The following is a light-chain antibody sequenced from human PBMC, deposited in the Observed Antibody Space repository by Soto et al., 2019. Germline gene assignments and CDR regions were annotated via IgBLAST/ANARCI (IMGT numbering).Light chain of an antibody. J-gene: IGKJ1*01. Sequence: ALTQSPATLSLSPGERATLSCRASQYITIYLAWYQQKPGQAPRLLIYDASNRATGIPARFSGSGSGTDFTLTISRLEPEDFAVYYCKQYGSSGTVGQGTKVDI. CDR2: DAS. CDR1: QYITIY. V-gene: IGKV3-20*01. CDR3: KQYGSSGT.